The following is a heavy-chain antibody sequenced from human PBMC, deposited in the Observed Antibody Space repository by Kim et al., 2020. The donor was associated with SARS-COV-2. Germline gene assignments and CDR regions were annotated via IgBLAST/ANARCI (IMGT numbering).Heavy chain of an antibody. V-gene: IGHV4-34*01. CDR3: ARGPKMYSSDLTRAFDY. CDR2: INHSGST. J-gene: IGHJ4*01. D-gene: IGHD6-25*01. Sequence: SETLSLTCAVYGGSFSGYYWSWIRQPPGKGLEWIGEINHSGSTNYNPSLKSRVTISVDTSKNQFSLKLSSVTAADTAVYYCARGPKMYSSDLTRAFDYWGHGTLVTVSS. CDR1: GGSFSGYY.